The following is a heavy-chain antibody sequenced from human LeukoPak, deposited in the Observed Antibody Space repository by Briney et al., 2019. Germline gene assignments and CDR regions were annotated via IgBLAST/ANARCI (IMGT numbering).Heavy chain of an antibody. CDR1: GGSINSGGFS. CDR2: IYHSGIT. D-gene: IGHD4-17*01. CDR3: ARGRTTPPGDYIFDY. V-gene: IGHV4-30-2*01. Sequence: SQTLSLTCAVSGGSINSGGFSWSWIRKPPGRDLEWMGYIYHSGITYYNPSLESRVTMSLDTSKNQFSLELTSVTAADTAVYCARGRTTPPGDYIFDYWGQGALVTVSS. J-gene: IGHJ4*02.